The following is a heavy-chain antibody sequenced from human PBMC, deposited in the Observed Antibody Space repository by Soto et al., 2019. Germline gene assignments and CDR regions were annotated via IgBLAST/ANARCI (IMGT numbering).Heavy chain of an antibody. Sequence: VSVKVSCKASGYTFTGYYMHWVRQAPGQGLEWMGWINPNSGGTNYAQKFQGRVTMTRDTSISTAYMELSRLRSDDTAVYYCARDPTSYGSGSSYYYYYYGMDVWGQGTTVTVSS. CDR2: INPNSGGT. CDR3: ARDPTSYGSGSSYYYYYYGMDV. V-gene: IGHV1-2*02. CDR1: GYTFTGYY. J-gene: IGHJ6*02. D-gene: IGHD3-10*01.